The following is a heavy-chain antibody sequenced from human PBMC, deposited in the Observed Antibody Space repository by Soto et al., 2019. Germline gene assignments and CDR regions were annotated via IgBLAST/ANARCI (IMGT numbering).Heavy chain of an antibody. CDR3: ARSQNYDLLTGYYTKGGDFDY. Sequence: QVQLVQSGAEMKKPGSSVKVSCKASRDTFSRYSISWVRQAPGQGLEWMGGIIPIFGTERYARKFRGRVTVSEDEPTSTAYMYLSSLRSEDTAVYYCARSQNYDLLTGYYTKGGDFDYWGQGTLVTVSS. V-gene: IGHV1-69*01. D-gene: IGHD3-9*01. CDR1: RDTFSRYS. CDR2: IIPIFGTE. J-gene: IGHJ4*02.